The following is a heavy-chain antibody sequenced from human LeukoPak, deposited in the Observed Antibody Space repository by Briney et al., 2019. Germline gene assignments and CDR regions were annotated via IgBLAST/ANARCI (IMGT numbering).Heavy chain of an antibody. CDR3: ARGGSGTSPLNY. D-gene: IGHD4-23*01. V-gene: IGHV4-59*01. CDR2: IYYSGST. J-gene: IGHJ4*02. CDR1: GGSISSYY. Sequence: SETLSLTCTVSGGSISSYYWSWIRQPPGKGLEWIGYIYYSGSTNYNPSLKSRVTISVDTSKNQFSLKLSSVTAADTAVYYCARGGSGTSPLNYWGQGTLVTVSS.